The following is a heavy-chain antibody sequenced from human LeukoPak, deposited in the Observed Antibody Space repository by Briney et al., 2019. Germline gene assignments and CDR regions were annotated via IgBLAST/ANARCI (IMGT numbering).Heavy chain of an antibody. CDR3: AAPYSSTWFDY. J-gene: IGHJ4*02. CDR1: GFTFTSRSA. CDR2: IVVGSDNA. D-gene: IGHD6-13*01. V-gene: IGHV1-58*01. Sequence: SVKVSCKASGFTFTSRSAVQWVRQARGQRLEWIGWIVVGSDNANYAQKFRERVTITRDMSTSTAYMELSSLRSEDTAVYYCAAPYSSTWFDYWGQGTLVTVSS.